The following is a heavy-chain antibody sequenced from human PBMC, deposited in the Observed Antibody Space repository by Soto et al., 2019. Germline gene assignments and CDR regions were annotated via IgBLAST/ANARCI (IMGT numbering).Heavy chain of an antibody. Sequence: GSLRLSCAASGFTFSSYGMHWVRQAPGKGLEWVAVIWYDGSNKYYADSVKGRFTISRDNSKNTLYLQMNSLRAEDTAVYYCARALARGVISDAFDIWGQGTMVTVSS. CDR1: GFTFSSYG. V-gene: IGHV3-33*01. CDR3: ARALARGVISDAFDI. J-gene: IGHJ3*02. CDR2: IWYDGSNK. D-gene: IGHD3-10*01.